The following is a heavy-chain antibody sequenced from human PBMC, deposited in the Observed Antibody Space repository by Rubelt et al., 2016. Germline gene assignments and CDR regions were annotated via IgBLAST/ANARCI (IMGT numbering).Heavy chain of an antibody. V-gene: IGHV1-3*01. CDR3: ARAVNYVGAFDI. D-gene: IGHD3-10*02. CDR1: GYTFTSYA. Sequence: EPGASVKVSCKASGYTFTSYAMHWVRQAPGQRLEWMGWINAGNGNTKYSQKFQGRVTITRDTSASTAYMELSSLRSEDTAVYYCARAVNYVGAFDIWGQGTMVTVSS. CDR2: INAGNGNT. J-gene: IGHJ3*02.